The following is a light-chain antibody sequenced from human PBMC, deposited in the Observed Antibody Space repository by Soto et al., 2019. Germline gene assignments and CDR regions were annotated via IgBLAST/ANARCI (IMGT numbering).Light chain of an antibody. CDR3: QQTDSFPLT. J-gene: IGKJ4*01. V-gene: IGKV1D-12*01. CDR2: AAS. Sequence: DIQMTQSPSSVSASVGDRVTITCRASQEINSWLAWYQQRPGEAPKLLIYAASNLQRGVPSRFSGTGFGTHFTLTITSLQPEDFATYYCQQTDSFPLTFGGGTTVEIK. CDR1: QEINSW.